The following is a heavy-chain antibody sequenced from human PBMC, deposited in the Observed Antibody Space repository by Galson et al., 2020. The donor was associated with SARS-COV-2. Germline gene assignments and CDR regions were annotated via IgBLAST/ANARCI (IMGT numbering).Heavy chain of an antibody. CDR2: INPNSGGT. D-gene: IGHD4-4*01. V-gene: IGHV1-2*02. CDR1: GYPFTGFS. CDR3: AREEMTTTNSFDY. J-gene: IGHJ4*02. Sequence: ASVKVSCKTSGYPFTGFSIHWVRQAPGQGLEWMGWINPNSGGTDYAQKFQGRVTMTRDTSITTAYVEISSLRSDDTAVYYCAREEMTTTNSFDYWGQVTLVTVSS.